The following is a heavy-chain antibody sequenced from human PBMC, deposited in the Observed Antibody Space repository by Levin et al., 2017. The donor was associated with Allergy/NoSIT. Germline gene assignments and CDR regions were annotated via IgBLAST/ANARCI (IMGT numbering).Heavy chain of an antibody. Sequence: SCAASGFTFSSYAMSWVRQAPGKGLEWVSAISGSGGSTYYADSVKGRFTISRDNSKNTLYLQMNSLRAEDTAVYYCAKDQGAVPAWDWGQGTLVTVSS. J-gene: IGHJ4*02. V-gene: IGHV3-23*01. CDR3: AKDQGAVPAWD. D-gene: IGHD4/OR15-4a*01. CDR1: GFTFSSYA. CDR2: ISGSGGST.